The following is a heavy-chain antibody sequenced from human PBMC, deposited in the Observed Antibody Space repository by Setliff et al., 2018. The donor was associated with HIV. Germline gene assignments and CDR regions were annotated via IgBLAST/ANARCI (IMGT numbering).Heavy chain of an antibody. CDR1: GGSISSGGYY. D-gene: IGHD7-27*01. Sequence: SETLSLTCTVSGGSISSGGYYWSWIRQHPGKGLEWIGHIYYSGSTYYNPSLKSRVTISVDTSKNQFSLKLSSVTAADTAVYYCAREYRTGEFDYWGQGTLVTVSS. CDR2: IYYSGST. CDR3: AREYRTGEFDY. J-gene: IGHJ4*02. V-gene: IGHV4-31*03.